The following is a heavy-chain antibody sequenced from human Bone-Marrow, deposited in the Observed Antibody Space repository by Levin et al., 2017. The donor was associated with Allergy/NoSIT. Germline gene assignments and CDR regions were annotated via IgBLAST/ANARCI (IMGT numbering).Heavy chain of an antibody. J-gene: IGHJ6*02. Sequence: GGSLRLSCAASGFSFSSHSMHWVRQAPGKGLEWLSYISSGGTTIYYADSVRGRFTISRDNAKKSLFLQMNSLRAEDTAVYYCARVKAVTRMGCDTVTSNYYYAMDVWGPGTSVTVSS. CDR2: ISSGGTTI. CDR1: GFSFSSHS. CDR3: ARVKAVTRMGCDTVTSNYYYAMDV. V-gene: IGHV3-48*01. D-gene: IGHD3-9*01.